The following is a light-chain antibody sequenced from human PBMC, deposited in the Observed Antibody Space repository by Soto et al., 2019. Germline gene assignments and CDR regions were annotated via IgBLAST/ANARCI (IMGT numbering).Light chain of an antibody. CDR1: QGISSY. V-gene: IGKV1-9*01. CDR2: AAS. Sequence: IPLTQSPSSLSASVGDRVTITCRASQGISSYLAWYQQKPGKAPKLLIYAASTLQSGVPSKFSGSGSGTDFTLTISSLQPEDSATYYCQQLNSYPPWTFGQGTKVDMK. J-gene: IGKJ1*01. CDR3: QQLNSYPPWT.